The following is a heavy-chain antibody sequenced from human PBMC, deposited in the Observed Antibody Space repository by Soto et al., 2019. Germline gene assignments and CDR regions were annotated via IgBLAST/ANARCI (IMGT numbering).Heavy chain of an antibody. CDR1: GFTFSRYS. CDR3: AREKTAWPLAYGLDG. Sequence: SLRLSCAGSGFTFSRYSMNWVRQAPGKGLEWVASIGTRGDIYYAESVKGRLTISRDNAKNSLSLEMDSLRVEDTGVYYCAREKTAWPLAYGLDGWGQGT. CDR2: IGTRGDI. D-gene: IGHD2-21*02. J-gene: IGHJ6*02. V-gene: IGHV3-21*01.